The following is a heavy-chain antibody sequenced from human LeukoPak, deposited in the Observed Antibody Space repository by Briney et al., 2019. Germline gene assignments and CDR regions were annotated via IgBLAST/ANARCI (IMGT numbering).Heavy chain of an antibody. J-gene: IGHJ4*02. D-gene: IGHD6-6*01. CDR2: ISGRGDRT. CDR1: GFTFSSYA. Sequence: GGSLRLSCAASGFTFSSYAMSWVRQAPGKGLEWVSAISGRGDRTYYADSVKGRFTISRDNSKNTLYLQMNSLRAEDTAVYYCAKEQSSSSFFDYWGQGTLVTVSS. V-gene: IGHV3-23*01. CDR3: AKEQSSSSFFDY.